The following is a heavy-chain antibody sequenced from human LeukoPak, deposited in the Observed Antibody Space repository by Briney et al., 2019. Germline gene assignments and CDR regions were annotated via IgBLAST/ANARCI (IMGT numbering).Heavy chain of an antibody. V-gene: IGHV3-13*04. CDR1: GFTLGSID. CDR3: ARGPPRGKYYYMDV. CDR2: IGTASDT. D-gene: IGHD1-1*01. Sequence: GGSLRLSCAASGFTLGSIDMHWVSPPKGQGLEWVSTIGTASDTYYPGSVEGRFTLSRDNAKNSLYLPMNSLPAGDTAVYYCARGPPRGKYYYMDVWGKGTTVTVSS. J-gene: IGHJ6*03.